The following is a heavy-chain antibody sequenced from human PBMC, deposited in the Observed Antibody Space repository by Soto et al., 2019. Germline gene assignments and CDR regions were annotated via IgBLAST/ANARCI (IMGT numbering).Heavy chain of an antibody. CDR1: GGSISSSSYY. D-gene: IGHD3-22*01. CDR3: ARHSPPDSSGYSPFDY. J-gene: IGHJ4*02. Sequence: QLQLQESGPGLVKPSETLSLTCTVSGGSISSSSYYWGWIRQPPGKGLEWIGSIYYSGSTYYNPSLKSRVTISVDTSKNQFSLKLSSVTAADTAVYYCARHSPPDSSGYSPFDYWGQGTLVTVSS. V-gene: IGHV4-39*01. CDR2: IYYSGST.